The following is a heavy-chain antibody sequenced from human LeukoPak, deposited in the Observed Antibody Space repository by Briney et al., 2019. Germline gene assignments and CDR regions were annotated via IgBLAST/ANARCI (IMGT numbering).Heavy chain of an antibody. D-gene: IGHD3-16*01. CDR1: GGSISSYY. J-gene: IGHJ4*02. CDR2: IYYSGST. V-gene: IGHV4-59*08. Sequence: SETLSLTCTVSGGSISSYYWSWIRQPPGKGLEWIGYIYYSGSTNYNPSLKSRVTISVDTSKNQFSLKLTSVTAADTAVYYCARGGVIWSWGYWGRGTLVTVSS. CDR3: ARGGVIWSWGY.